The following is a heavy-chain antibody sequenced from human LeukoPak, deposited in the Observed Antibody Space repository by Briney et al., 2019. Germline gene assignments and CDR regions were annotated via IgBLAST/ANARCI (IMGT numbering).Heavy chain of an antibody. J-gene: IGHJ4*02. CDR3: ARDSVVVTAIRYYFDY. D-gene: IGHD2-21*02. Sequence: ASVKVSCKASGYTFTGYYMHWVRRAPGQGLEWMGWINPNSGGTNYAQKFQGRVTMTRDTSISTAYMELSRLRSDDTAVYYCARDSVVVTAIRYYFDYWGQGTLVTVSS. V-gene: IGHV1-2*02. CDR1: GYTFTGYY. CDR2: INPNSGGT.